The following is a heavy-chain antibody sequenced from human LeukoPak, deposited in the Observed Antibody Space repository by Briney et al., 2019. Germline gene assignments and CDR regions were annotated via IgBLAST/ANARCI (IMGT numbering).Heavy chain of an antibody. CDR1: GFTFRTNY. CDR2: IYTGGST. Sequence: GGSLRLSCAASGFTFRTNYMSWVRQAPGKGLEWVSVIYTGGSTDYADSVKGRFTISRDTYKKTLYLQMNNLRAEDTAVYYCATTNYGDYPFDYWGQGTLVTVSS. D-gene: IGHD4-17*01. V-gene: IGHV3-53*01. CDR3: ATTNYGDYPFDY. J-gene: IGHJ4*02.